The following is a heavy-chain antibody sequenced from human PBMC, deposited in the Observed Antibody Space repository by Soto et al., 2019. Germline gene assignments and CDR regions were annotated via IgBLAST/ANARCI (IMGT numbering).Heavy chain of an antibody. Sequence: RGSLRLSCAASGLTFSRYEMNWVRQAPGKGLEWIAYIHSSATTMFYADSVKGRFTISRDNAKNSLYLQLNSLSAEDTAVYYCAIRPGAGGDFDFWGQATMVTVSS. V-gene: IGHV3-48*03. CDR2: IHSSATTM. D-gene: IGHD1-26*01. CDR3: AIRPGAGGDFDF. J-gene: IGHJ4*03. CDR1: GLTFSRYE.